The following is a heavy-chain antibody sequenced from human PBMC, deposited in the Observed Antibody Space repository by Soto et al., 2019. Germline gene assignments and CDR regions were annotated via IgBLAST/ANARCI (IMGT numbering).Heavy chain of an antibody. CDR2: IYYSGST. V-gene: IGHV4-39*01. Sequence: SLTCTVSGVSISGSRYYWGWIRQPPGRGLEWIGNIYYSGSTYYTPALKSRVTLSVDTSKNQFSLNLNSVTAADTAVYYCARGGIPPSGYGIAYAMAVRGQRTTVIVS. D-gene: IGHD1-26*01. J-gene: IGHJ6*02. CDR3: ARGGIPPSGYGIAYAMAV. CDR1: GVSISGSRYY.